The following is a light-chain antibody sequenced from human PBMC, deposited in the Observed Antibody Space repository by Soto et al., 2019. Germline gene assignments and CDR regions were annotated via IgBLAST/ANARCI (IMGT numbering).Light chain of an antibody. Sequence: DIQMTQSPSTLSASVGDRVTIICRASQSISSWLAWYQQKPGKAPKLLISKASNLDSGVPSRFSGSGSGTEFNFTISSLQPEDFATYYCQKYNSFIWTFGRGTKVDIK. V-gene: IGKV1-5*03. CDR2: KAS. CDR1: QSISSW. J-gene: IGKJ1*01. CDR3: QKYNSFIWT.